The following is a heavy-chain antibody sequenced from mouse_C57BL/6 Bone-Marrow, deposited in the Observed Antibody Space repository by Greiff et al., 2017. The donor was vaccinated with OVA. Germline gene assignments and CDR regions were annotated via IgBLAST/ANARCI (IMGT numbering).Heavy chain of an antibody. D-gene: IGHD3-2*02. Sequence: VLLQQPGAELVKPGASVKLSCKASGYTFTSYWMPWVKQRPGQGLEWIGEIDPSDSYTNYNQKFKGKATLTVDTSSSTAYMQLSSLTSEDSAVYYCARIPAQATYGGQGTLVTVSA. CDR3: ARIPAQATY. CDR2: IDPSDSYT. CDR1: GYTFTSYW. V-gene: IGHV1-50*01. J-gene: IGHJ3*01.